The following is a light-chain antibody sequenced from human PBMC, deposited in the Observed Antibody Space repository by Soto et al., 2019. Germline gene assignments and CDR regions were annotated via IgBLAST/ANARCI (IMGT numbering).Light chain of an antibody. CDR1: SSDVGGYNY. J-gene: IGLJ2*01. Sequence: QSALTQPASVSGSPGQSITISCTGTSSDVGGYNYVSWYQQHPGKAPKLIIYDVTNRPSGVSNRFSGSKSGNTASLTISGLQADDEADYYCSSYTTRSLPVLLGGGTKVTVL. CDR3: SSYTTRSLPVL. CDR2: DVT. V-gene: IGLV2-14*01.